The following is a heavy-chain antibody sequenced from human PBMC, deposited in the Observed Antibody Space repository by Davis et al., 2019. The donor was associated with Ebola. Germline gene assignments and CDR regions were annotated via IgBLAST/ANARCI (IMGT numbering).Heavy chain of an antibody. D-gene: IGHD6-19*01. J-gene: IGHJ4*02. CDR2: INPSGGST. CDR3: ARVGSGWYGYYFDY. CDR1: GGTFSSYA. V-gene: IGHV1-46*01. Sequence: ASVKVSCKASGGTFSSYAISWVRQAPGQGLEWMGIINPSGGSTSYAQKFQGRVTMTRDTSTSTVYMELSSLRSEDTAVYYCARVGSGWYGYYFDYWGQGTLVTVSS.